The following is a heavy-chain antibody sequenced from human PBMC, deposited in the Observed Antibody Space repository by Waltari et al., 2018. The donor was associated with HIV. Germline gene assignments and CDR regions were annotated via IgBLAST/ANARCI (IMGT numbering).Heavy chain of an antibody. J-gene: IGHJ4*02. V-gene: IGHV4-61*02. CDR2: IYTSGST. CDR1: GGSITSGNYY. D-gene: IGHD5-18*01. CDR3: AREDTAMVYYFDY. Sequence: QVQLQESGPGLVKPSQTLSLTCTVPGGSITSGNYYLNWNRQPAGKGLEWIGRIYTSGSTNYNPSLKSRVTISVDTSKNQFSLKLSSVTAADTAVYYCAREDTAMVYYFDYWGQGTLVTVSS.